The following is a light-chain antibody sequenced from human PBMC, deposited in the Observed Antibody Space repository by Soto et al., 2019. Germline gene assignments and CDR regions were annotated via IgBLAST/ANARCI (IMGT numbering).Light chain of an antibody. Sequence: EIVLTQSPATLSLSPGERATLSCRASQSVNSFLAWYQQKPGQAPRLLIYDASHRATGIPARFSGSGSGTDFTLTISSLEPEDFAVYYCQQRSNWPKTFGQGTKVDIK. CDR1: QSVNSF. V-gene: IGKV3-11*01. J-gene: IGKJ1*01. CDR3: QQRSNWPKT. CDR2: DAS.